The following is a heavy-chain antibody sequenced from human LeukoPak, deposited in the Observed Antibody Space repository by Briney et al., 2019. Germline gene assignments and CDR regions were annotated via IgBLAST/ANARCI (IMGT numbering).Heavy chain of an antibody. V-gene: IGHV4-4*02. J-gene: IGHJ3*02. CDR3: ARSRGGAGTSHDAFDI. D-gene: IGHD1-1*01. CDR1: GGSISSSNW. Sequence: SETLSLTCAVSGGSISSSNWWSWVRQPPGKGLEWIGEIYHSGSTYYNPSLKSRVTISVDRSKNQFSLKLSSVTAADTAVYYCARSRGGAGTSHDAFDIWGQGTMVTVSS. CDR2: IYHSGST.